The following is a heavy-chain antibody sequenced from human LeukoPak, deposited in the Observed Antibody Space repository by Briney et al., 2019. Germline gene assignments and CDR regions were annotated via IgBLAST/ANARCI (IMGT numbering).Heavy chain of an antibody. Sequence: PSETLSLTCTVSGGPIDRHYWSWIRQPPGKGLEWIGYVFYPGSTNYNPSLKSRVTMSLDTSRDQFSLRLTSVTAADTAIYYCASRPAGSTWYGVFDYWSQGTPVTVSS. CDR3: ASRPAGSTWYGVFDY. CDR2: VFYPGST. D-gene: IGHD6-13*01. V-gene: IGHV4-59*11. CDR1: GGPIDRHY. J-gene: IGHJ4*02.